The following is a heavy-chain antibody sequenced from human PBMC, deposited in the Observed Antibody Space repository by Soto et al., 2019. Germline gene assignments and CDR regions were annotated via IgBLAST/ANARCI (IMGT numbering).Heavy chain of an antibody. J-gene: IGHJ3*02. CDR2: ISAGGGNT. CDR3: VRRDAFDI. V-gene: IGHV3-23*01. Sequence: WGSLRLSRTASGFTFISFDVNWVRQGPGKGLEWVSAISAGGGNTYYADSVKGRFTISRDNSRNTLTLQMNSLRADDTTLYYCVRRDAFDIWGQGTMVTVS. CDR1: GFTFISFD.